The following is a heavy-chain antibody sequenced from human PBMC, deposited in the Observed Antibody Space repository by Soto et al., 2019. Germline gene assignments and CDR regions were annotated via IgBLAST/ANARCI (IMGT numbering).Heavy chain of an antibody. Sequence: PGGSLRLSCAASGFTFRSYTMHWVRQAPGKGLEWVAVISNDGSNNYHVDSVKGRFTISRDNSKSTLYLQMNSLRAEDTAVYFCAGTIKYDFWSGHPIDYWGQGTLVTVS. CDR2: ISNDGSNN. CDR1: GFTFRSYT. CDR3: AGTIKYDFWSGHPIDY. V-gene: IGHV3-30-3*01. D-gene: IGHD3-3*01. J-gene: IGHJ4*02.